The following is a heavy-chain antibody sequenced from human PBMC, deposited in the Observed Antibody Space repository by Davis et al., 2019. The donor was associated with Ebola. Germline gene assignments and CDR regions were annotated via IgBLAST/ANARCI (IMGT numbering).Heavy chain of an antibody. D-gene: IGHD7-27*01. Sequence: GESLKISCAASGFTFSSYGMHWVRQAPGKGLEWVAFIRYDGSNKYYADSVKGRVTISRDNSKNTLFLKMNSLRAKDTAVYYCAKKRDGDFYFDYWGQGNLVTVSS. CDR2: IRYDGSNK. CDR1: GFTFSSYG. J-gene: IGHJ4*02. CDR3: AKKRDGDFYFDY. V-gene: IGHV3-30*02.